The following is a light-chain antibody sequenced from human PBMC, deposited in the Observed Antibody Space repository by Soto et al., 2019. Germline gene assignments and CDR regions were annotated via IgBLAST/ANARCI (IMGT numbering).Light chain of an antibody. J-gene: IGKJ1*01. Sequence: DIQMTPSPSTLSASVGDRVTITCRASQSISTWLAWYQQKPGKAPKLLIYTASNLERGVPSRFSGSGSGTEFTLTISSLQPDDFATYYCQQHNSYPRTFGQGTKVEMK. V-gene: IGKV1-5*03. CDR3: QQHNSYPRT. CDR1: QSISTW. CDR2: TAS.